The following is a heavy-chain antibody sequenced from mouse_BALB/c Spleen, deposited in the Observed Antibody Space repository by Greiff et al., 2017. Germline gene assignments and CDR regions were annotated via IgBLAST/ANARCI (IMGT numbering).Heavy chain of an antibody. CDR1: GYTFTSYW. CDR2: IYPGDGDT. CDR3: ARGGWEAWFAY. J-gene: IGHJ3*01. V-gene: IGHV1-87*01. D-gene: IGHD3-3*01. Sequence: VQLQQSGAELARPGASVKLSCKASGYTFTSYWMQWVKQRPGQGLEWIGAIYPGDGDTRYTQKFKGKATLTADKSSSTAYMQLSSLASEDSAVYYCARGGWEAWFAYWGQGTLVTVSA.